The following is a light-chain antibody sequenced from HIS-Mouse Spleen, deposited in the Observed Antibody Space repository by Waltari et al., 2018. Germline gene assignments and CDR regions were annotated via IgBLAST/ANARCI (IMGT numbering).Light chain of an antibody. CDR3: YSTDSSGNHRV. J-gene: IGLJ2*01. CDR1: ALPKKY. Sequence: SYELTQPPSVSVSPGQTARITCSGDALPKKYAYWYQQKSGQAPVLVIYEDGKRPSGFPDRFSGSSSGTMATLTISGAQVEDEADYYCYSTDSSGNHRVFGGGTKLTVL. V-gene: IGLV3-10*01. CDR2: EDG.